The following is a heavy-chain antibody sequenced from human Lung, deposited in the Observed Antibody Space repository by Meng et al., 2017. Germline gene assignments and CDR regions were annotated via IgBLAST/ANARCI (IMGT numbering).Heavy chain of an antibody. D-gene: IGHD6-13*01. CDR1: GYTFPDYW. J-gene: IGHJ4*02. Sequence: ASVNVSCKASGYTFPDYWLHWVRRAPGQGLEWMGRINPKSGETHYAPRFQGRVTMTGDTSISTAYMELSGLRSDDTAMYYCARDEDISAAGKRFGDYWGQGTLVTVSS. CDR2: INPKSGET. CDR3: ARDEDISAAGKRFGDY. V-gene: IGHV1-2*06.